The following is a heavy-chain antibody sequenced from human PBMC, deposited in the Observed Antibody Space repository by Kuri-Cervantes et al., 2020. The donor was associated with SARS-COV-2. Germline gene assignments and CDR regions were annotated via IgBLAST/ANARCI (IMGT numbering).Heavy chain of an antibody. D-gene: IGHD2-15*01. CDR1: GYSFTSYW. CDR3: ARSAAPPALYYGMDA. V-gene: IGHV5-51*01. J-gene: IGHJ6*02. CDR2: IYPGDSDT. Sequence: GESLKISCKGSGYSFTSYWIGWVRQMPGKGLEWMGIIYPGDSDTRYSPSFQGQVTISAEKSISTAYLQWSSLKASDTAMYYCARSAAPPALYYGMDAWGQGTTVTVSS.